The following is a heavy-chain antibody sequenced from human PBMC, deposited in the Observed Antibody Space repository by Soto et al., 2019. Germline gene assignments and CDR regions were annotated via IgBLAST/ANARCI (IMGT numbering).Heavy chain of an antibody. CDR1: GGSFSGYY. Sequence: SETLSLTCAVYGGSFSGYYWSWIRQPPGKGLEWIGEINHSGSTNYNPSLKSRVTISVDTSKNQFSLKLSSVTAADTAVYYCARGIMITFGGVIAFDYWGQGTLVTVSS. J-gene: IGHJ4*02. CDR3: ARGIMITFGGVIAFDY. CDR2: INHSGST. D-gene: IGHD3-16*02. V-gene: IGHV4-34*01.